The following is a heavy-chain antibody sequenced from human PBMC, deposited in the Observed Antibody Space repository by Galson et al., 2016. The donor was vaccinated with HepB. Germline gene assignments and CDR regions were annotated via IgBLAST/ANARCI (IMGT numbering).Heavy chain of an antibody. CDR3: AKDRNFWSGYWD. D-gene: IGHD3-3*01. CDR1: GFTFSTYA. J-gene: IGHJ4*02. Sequence: SLRLSCAASGFTFSTYAMHWVRQAPGKGLEWVALISYDGSNKYYGDSVKGRFAISRDNSKNTLYLQINRLRIEDTAVYYCAKDRNFWSGYWDWGQGTLVTVSS. V-gene: IGHV3-30*18. CDR2: ISYDGSNK.